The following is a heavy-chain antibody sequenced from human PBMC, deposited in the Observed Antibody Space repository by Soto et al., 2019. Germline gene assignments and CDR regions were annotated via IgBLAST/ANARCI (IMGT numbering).Heavy chain of an antibody. V-gene: IGHV4-34*01. CDR2: INHSGST. Sequence: SETLSLTCAVYGGSFSGYYWSWIRQPPGKGLEWIGEINHSGSTNYNPSLKSRVTISVDTSKNQFSLKLSSVTAADTAVYYCARVKSVPGRGYRRYYYYYMDVWGKGTTVTVSS. CDR3: ARVKSVPGRGYRRYYYYYMDV. D-gene: IGHD5-12*01. J-gene: IGHJ6*03. CDR1: GGSFSGYY.